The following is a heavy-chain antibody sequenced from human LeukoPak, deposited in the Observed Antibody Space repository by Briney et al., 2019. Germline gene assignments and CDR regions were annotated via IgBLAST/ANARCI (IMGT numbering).Heavy chain of an antibody. Sequence: SETLSPTCTVSGGSISSGSYYWGWIRQTPGKGLEWIGSIYYSGDSYYNPSLKSRAAIFVDTSRDQFSLDLSYVTAADSALYYCVRHISANTGYFDSCGQGTLFTVSS. CDR1: GGSISSGSYY. CDR3: VRHISANTGYFDS. J-gene: IGHJ4*02. CDR2: IYYSGDS. V-gene: IGHV4-39*01.